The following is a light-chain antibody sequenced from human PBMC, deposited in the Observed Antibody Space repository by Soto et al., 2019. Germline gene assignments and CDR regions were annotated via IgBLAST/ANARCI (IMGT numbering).Light chain of an antibody. J-gene: IGKJ1*01. CDR1: DNINSN. V-gene: IGKV3-20*01. Sequence: TQSPATLSVSPGERATLSCRATDNINSNLAWYQQKPGQAPRLLIHGASSRATGIPDRFSGRGSGTDFTLTISRLEPEDVAVYYCQQYGSSSTFGQGTKVDIK. CDR2: GAS. CDR3: QQYGSSST.